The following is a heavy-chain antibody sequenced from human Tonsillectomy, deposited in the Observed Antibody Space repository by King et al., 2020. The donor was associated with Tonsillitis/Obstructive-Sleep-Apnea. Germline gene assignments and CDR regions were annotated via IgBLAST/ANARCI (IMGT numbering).Heavy chain of an antibody. Sequence: VQLVESGGGVVQPGRSLRLSCAASGFTFRSFGMHWVRQAPGKGLEWVAVISYDGSNKYYADSVRGRFTISRDNSKNTLYLQMSSLRAEDTAVYYCAKGWVTPYYYYYYYMDVWGKGTTVTVSS. D-gene: IGHD5-18*01. CDR1: GFTFRSFG. V-gene: IGHV3-30*18. CDR2: ISYDGSNK. CDR3: AKGWVTPYYYYYYYMDV. J-gene: IGHJ6*03.